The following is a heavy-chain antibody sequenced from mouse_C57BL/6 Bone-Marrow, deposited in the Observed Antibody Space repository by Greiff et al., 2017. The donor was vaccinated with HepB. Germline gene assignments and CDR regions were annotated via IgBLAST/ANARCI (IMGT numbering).Heavy chain of an antibody. D-gene: IGHD2-4*01. J-gene: IGHJ2*01. Sequence: EVQLVESGGGLVQPGGSLSLSCAASGFTFTDYYMSWVRQPPGKALEWLGFIRNKANGYTTEYTASVKGRFTISRDNSQSLLYLQINALRADDSATYYGTRYPHDYDFFDYWGQGTTLTVSS. CDR3: TRYPHDYDFFDY. CDR2: IRNKANGYTT. V-gene: IGHV7-3*01. CDR1: GFTFTDYY.